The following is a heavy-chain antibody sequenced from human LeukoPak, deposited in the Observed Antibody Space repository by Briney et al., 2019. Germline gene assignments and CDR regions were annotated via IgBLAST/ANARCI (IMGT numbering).Heavy chain of an antibody. J-gene: IGHJ4*02. D-gene: IGHD3-22*01. CDR2: ISNDGSNK. CDR1: GFNFSSYG. CDR3: ARAAYYYDSSGYYSFDY. Sequence: GGSLRLSCAASGFNFSSYGMHWVRQAPGKGLEWVAVISNDGSNKYYADSVKGRFTISRDNSKNTLYLQMNSLRAEDTAVYYCARAAYYYDSSGYYSFDYWGQGTLVTVSS. V-gene: IGHV3-30*19.